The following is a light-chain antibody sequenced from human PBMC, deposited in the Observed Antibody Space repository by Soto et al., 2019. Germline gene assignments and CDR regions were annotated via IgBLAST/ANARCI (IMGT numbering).Light chain of an antibody. J-gene: IGLJ3*02. Sequence: QSVLTQPASVSGSPGQSITISCTGTSSDVGGYNYVSWYQQHPGKAPKVMIYEVSNRPSGVSNRCSGSKSGNTASLTISGLQYEDEDDYYCSSYTSSNTWVFGGGTKVTVL. CDR2: EVS. V-gene: IGLV2-14*01. CDR3: SSYTSSNTWV. CDR1: SSDVGGYNY.